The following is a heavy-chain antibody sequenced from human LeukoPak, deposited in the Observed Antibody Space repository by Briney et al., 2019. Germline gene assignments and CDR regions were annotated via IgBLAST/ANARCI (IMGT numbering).Heavy chain of an antibody. CDR2: ISYDGSNK. D-gene: IGHD2-2*01. Sequence: GGSLRLSCAASGFTFSSYGMRWVRQAPGKGLEWVAVISYDGSNKYYADSVKGRFTISRDNSKNTLYLQMNSLRAEDTAVYYCAKDSDAYQLLSHWFDPWGQGTLVTVSS. CDR3: AKDSDAYQLLSHWFDP. CDR1: GFTFSSYG. J-gene: IGHJ5*02. V-gene: IGHV3-30*18.